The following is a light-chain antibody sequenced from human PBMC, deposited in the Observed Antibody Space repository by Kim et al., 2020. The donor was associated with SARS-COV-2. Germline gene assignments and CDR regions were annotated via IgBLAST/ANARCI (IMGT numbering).Light chain of an antibody. V-gene: IGLV3-21*04. J-gene: IGLJ7*01. Sequence: SYELTQPPSVSVAPGKTARITCGGNNIGSKSVHWYQQKPGQAPVLVIYYDNDRPSGIPERFSGSNSGNTATLTIIRVEAGDEADYYCQVWDSSSDHPVFGGGTQLTVL. CDR1: NIGSKS. CDR2: YDN. CDR3: QVWDSSSDHPV.